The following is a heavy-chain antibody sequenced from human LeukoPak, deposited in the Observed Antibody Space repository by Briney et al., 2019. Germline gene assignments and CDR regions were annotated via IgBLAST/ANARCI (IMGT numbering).Heavy chain of an antibody. J-gene: IGHJ4*02. CDR2: ISGGGTST. V-gene: IGHV3-23*01. D-gene: IGHD6-19*01. CDR1: GFTFSSYA. Sequence: PGGSLRLSCAASGFTFSSYAMSWVRQAPGKGLEWVSVISGGGTSTYYADSVKGRFTISKDNSRNTLYLRMNSLRAEDTAVYYCAKTFIAVANPIDYWGQRTLVTVSS. CDR3: AKTFIAVANPIDY.